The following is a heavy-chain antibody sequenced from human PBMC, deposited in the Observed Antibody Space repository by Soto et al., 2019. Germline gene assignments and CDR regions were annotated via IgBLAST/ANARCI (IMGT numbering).Heavy chain of an antibody. CDR2: INGDGSSL. V-gene: IGHV3-74*01. D-gene: IGHD5-12*01. J-gene: IGHJ4*02. CDR3: TRGASGYGNFDY. Sequence: EVQLVESGGGVVQPGGSLRLSCAASGFSFNTWMDWVRQAPGKGLVWLSRINGDGSSLSYEDSVKGRFTVSRDNAKNTQYLQINSLTAEDTAVYYCTRGASGYGNFDYWGQGVLLTVS. CDR1: GFSFNTW.